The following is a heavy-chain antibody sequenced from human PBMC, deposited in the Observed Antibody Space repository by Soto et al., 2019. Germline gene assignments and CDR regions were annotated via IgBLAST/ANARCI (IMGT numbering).Heavy chain of an antibody. CDR2: INPNSGGT. J-gene: IGHJ5*02. CDR1: GYTFTGYY. V-gene: IGHV1-2*02. D-gene: IGHD2-2*01. CDR3: ARGDYCSGTSCPFSNWFDP. Sequence: ASVKVSCKASGYTFTGYYMHWVRQAPGQGLEWMGWINPNSGGTNYAQKFQGRVTMTRDTSISTAYMELSRLRSDDTAVYYCARGDYCSGTSCPFSNWFDPWGQGTLVTVSS.